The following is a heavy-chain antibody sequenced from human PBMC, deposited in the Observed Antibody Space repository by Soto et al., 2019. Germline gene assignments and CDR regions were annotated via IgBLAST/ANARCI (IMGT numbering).Heavy chain of an antibody. Sequence: SETLSLTCTVSGGSISSYYWSWIRQPPGKGLEWIGYIYYSGSTNYNPSLKSRVTISVDTSKNQFSLKLSSVTAADTAVYYCVRERDALIRELGAFDIWGQGTMVTVSS. J-gene: IGHJ3*02. V-gene: IGHV4-59*01. CDR1: GGSISSYY. D-gene: IGHD6-6*01. CDR2: IYYSGST. CDR3: VRERDALIRELGAFDI.